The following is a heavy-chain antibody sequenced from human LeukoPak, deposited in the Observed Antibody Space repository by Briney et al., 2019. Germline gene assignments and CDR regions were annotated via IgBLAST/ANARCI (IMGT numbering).Heavy chain of an antibody. D-gene: IGHD3-22*01. V-gene: IGHV3-23*01. CDR1: GFTFSSYA. CDR2: ISGSSGTT. J-gene: IGHJ4*02. CDR3: AKDIHDSSGYSPCY. Sequence: PGGSLRLSCAASGFTFSSYAMSWVRQAPGKGLEWVSTISGSSGTTYYADSMEGRFTISRDNSKNTLYLQMNSLRAEDTAVYYCAKDIHDSSGYSPCYWGQGTLVTVSS.